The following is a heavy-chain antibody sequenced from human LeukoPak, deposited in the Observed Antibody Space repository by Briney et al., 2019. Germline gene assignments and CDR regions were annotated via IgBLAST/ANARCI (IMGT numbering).Heavy chain of an antibody. Sequence: SETLSLTCTVSGGSISSYYWSWIRQPPGKGLEWIGYIYYSGSTNYNPSLKSRVTISVDTSKNQFSLKLSSVAAADTAVYYCARARGYFDLWGRGTLVTVSS. CDR1: GGSISSYY. V-gene: IGHV4-59*01. J-gene: IGHJ2*01. CDR2: IYYSGST. CDR3: ARARGYFDL.